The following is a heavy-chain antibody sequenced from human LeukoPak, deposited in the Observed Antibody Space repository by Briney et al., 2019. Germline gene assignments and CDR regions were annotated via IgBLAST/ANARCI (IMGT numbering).Heavy chain of an antibody. CDR3: ARMLSYCDTSGYSHHYFDY. V-gene: IGHV2-70*04. J-gene: IGHJ4*02. CDR2: IDWDDDK. Sequence: SGPTLVNPTQTLTLTCTFSGFSLSTSTMSMSWIRQPPGKALEWLARIDWDDDKFYNTPLKTRLTISKDTSKNQVVLTMTNMDPVDTATYYCARMLSYCDTSGYSHHYFDYWGQGILVTVSS. CDR1: GFSLSTSTMS. D-gene: IGHD3-22*01.